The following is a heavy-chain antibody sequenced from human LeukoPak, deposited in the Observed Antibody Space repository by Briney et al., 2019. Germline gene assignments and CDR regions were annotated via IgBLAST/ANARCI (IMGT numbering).Heavy chain of an antibody. J-gene: IGHJ6*02. V-gene: IGHV3-30-3*01. CDR3: AREEGDYVDYYYGMDV. D-gene: IGHD4-17*01. CDR2: ISLDGNNE. CDR1: GFTFRNYY. Sequence: GGSLRLSRAASGFTFRNYYMHWVRQAPGKGLEWVAVISLDGNNEYYADSVKGRFSLSRDNSMNTLYLQLNSLRTEDTAMYYCAREEGDYVDYYYGMDVWGQGTTVTVSS.